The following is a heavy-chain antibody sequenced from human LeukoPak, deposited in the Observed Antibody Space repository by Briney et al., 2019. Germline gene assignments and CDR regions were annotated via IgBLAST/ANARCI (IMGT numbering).Heavy chain of an antibody. CDR1: GFTFSSYA. Sequence: GGSLRLSCAASGFTFSSYAMSWVRQAPGKGLEWVSAISGSGGSTYYADSVKGRFTISRDNSKNTLYLQMNSLRAEDTAVYYCAKAGDSSGWYGGRSYFDYWGQGTLVTVSS. V-gene: IGHV3-23*01. D-gene: IGHD6-19*01. CDR2: ISGSGGST. J-gene: IGHJ4*02. CDR3: AKAGDSSGWYGGRSYFDY.